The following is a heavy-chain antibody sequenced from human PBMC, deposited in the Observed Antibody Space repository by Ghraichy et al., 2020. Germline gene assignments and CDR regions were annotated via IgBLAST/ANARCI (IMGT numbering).Heavy chain of an antibody. CDR2: LNGGIT. CDR1: GFSLLSYA. D-gene: IGHD2-8*01. CDR3: AKIRGASNYNALDV. Sequence: SCAASGFSLLSYAMSWVRQAPGKGLEWVSGLNGGITYYADSVKGRFTISRDNSKNTVYLQMTSLRAEDTAVYYCAKIRGASNYNALDVWGQGTTVTVSS. V-gene: IGHV3-23*01. J-gene: IGHJ6*02.